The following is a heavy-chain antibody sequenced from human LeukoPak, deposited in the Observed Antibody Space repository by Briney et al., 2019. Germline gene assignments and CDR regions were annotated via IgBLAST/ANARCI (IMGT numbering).Heavy chain of an antibody. Sequence: SGTLSLTCAVSGGSISSSNWWSWVRQPPGKGLEWIGEIYHSGSTNYNPSLKSRVTISVDKSKNQFSLKLSSVTAADTAVYYCARHAHRRRGGKSRTYYYYMDVWGKGTTVTISS. CDR3: ARHAHRRRGGKSRTYYYYMDV. D-gene: IGHD4-23*01. J-gene: IGHJ6*03. CDR2: IYHSGST. V-gene: IGHV4-4*02. CDR1: GGSISSSNW.